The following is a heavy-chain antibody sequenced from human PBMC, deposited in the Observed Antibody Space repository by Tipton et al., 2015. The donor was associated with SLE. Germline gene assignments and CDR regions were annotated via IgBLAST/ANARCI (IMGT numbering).Heavy chain of an antibody. J-gene: IGHJ4*02. D-gene: IGHD3-22*01. CDR2: IKQDGSEK. Sequence: SLRLSCAASGFSFSTYWMSWVRQAPGKGMEWVANIKQDGSEKYYLDSVEGRFTLSRDNSKNSLYLQMNFLRAEDTAVYYCARDSWLGGRGYFYFWGQGTLVTVSS. CDR3: ARDSWLGGRGYFYF. V-gene: IGHV3-7*05. CDR1: GFSFSTYW.